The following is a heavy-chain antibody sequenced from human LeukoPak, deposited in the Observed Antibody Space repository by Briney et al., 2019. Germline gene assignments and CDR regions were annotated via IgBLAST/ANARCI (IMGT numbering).Heavy chain of an antibody. CDR1: GYTFTGYY. CDR3: ARVRDRGVPVVPLDY. J-gene: IGHJ4*02. Sequence: GASVKVSCKASGYTFTGYYMHWVRQAPGQGLEWMGWINPNSGGTNYAQKFQGRVTMTTDTSTGTAYMELRSLRSDDTAVYYCARVRDRGVPVVPLDYWGQGTLVTVSS. CDR2: INPNSGGT. V-gene: IGHV1-2*02. D-gene: IGHD3-10*01.